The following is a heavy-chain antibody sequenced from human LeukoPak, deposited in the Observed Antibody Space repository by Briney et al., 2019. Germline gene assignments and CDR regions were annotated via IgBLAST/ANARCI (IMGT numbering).Heavy chain of an antibody. D-gene: IGHD4-11*01. V-gene: IGHV3-48*03. CDR1: GFTFSSYE. J-gene: IGHJ4*02. CDR3: ASSTRTRLQPDY. Sequence: GGSLRLSCAASGFTFSSYEMNWVRQAPGKGLEWVSYISSSGSTIYYADSVKGRFTISRDNAKNSLYLQMNRLRAEDTAVYYCASSTRTRLQPDYWGQGTLVTVSS. CDR2: ISSSGSTI.